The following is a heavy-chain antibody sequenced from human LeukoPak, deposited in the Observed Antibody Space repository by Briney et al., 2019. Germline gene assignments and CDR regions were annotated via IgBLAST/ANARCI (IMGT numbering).Heavy chain of an antibody. CDR2: INPKSGGT. CDR3: ARESADYYDSSGYYYVVYYFDY. J-gene: IGHJ4*02. CDR1: GYTFTGYY. D-gene: IGHD3-22*01. V-gene: IGHV1-2*02. Sequence: ASVRVSYKASGYTFTGYYMHWVRQAPGHGLEWRGWINPKSGGTNYAQKFQGRVTMTRDTSISTAYMELSRLRSDDTAVYYCARESADYYDSSGYYYVVYYFDYWGQGTLVTVSS.